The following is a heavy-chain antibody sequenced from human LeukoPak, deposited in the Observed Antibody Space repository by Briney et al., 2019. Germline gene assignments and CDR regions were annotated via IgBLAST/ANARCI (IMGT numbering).Heavy chain of an antibody. CDR2: INPNSGGT. CDR3: ARDISGAGATTPDY. J-gene: IGHJ4*02. Sequence: ASVKVSCKASGYTFTGYYMHWVRQAPGQGLEWMGWINPNSGGTNYAQKFQGRVTMTRDTSISTAYMELSRLRSDDTAVYYCARDISGAGATTPDYWGQGTLVTVSS. V-gene: IGHV1-2*02. D-gene: IGHD6-25*01. CDR1: GYTFTGYY.